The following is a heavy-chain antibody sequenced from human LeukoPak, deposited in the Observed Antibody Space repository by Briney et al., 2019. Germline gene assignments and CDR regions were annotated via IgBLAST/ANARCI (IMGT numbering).Heavy chain of an antibody. D-gene: IGHD2-15*01. CDR2: IVPILGIA. CDR3: ARDLAAPPYYYYYYMDV. Sequence: SVEVSCKASGGTFSSYTISWVRQAPGQGLEWMGRIVPILGIANYAQKFQGRVTITADKSTSTAYMELSSLRSEDTAVYYCARDLAAPPYYYYYYMDVWGKGTTVTVSS. V-gene: IGHV1-69*04. J-gene: IGHJ6*03. CDR1: GGTFSSYT.